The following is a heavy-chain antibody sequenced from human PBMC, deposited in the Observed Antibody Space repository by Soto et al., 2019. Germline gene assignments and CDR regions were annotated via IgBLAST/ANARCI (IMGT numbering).Heavy chain of an antibody. CDR3: AKSGWGIVVVVAARADY. J-gene: IGHJ4*02. D-gene: IGHD2-15*01. CDR1: GFTFSSYA. Sequence: EVQLLESGGGLVQPGGSLRLSCAASGFTFSSYAMSWVRQAPGKGLEWVSAISGSGGSTYYADSVKGRFTISRDNSKNTLYLQMNSLRAEDTAVYYCAKSGWGIVVVVAARADYWRQGTLVTVSS. CDR2: ISGSGGST. V-gene: IGHV3-23*01.